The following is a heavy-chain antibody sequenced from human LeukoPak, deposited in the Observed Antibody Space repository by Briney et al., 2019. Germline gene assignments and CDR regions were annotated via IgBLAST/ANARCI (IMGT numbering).Heavy chain of an antibody. CDR2: ITASSTAI. CDR1: GFTFSNAW. CDR3: ARTYYDILTGYNPYFDY. D-gene: IGHD3-9*01. V-gene: IGHV3-21*01. Sequence: GGSLRLSCAASGFTFSNAWMSWVRQAPGKGLEWVSSITASSTAIYSADSVKGRFTISRDNAKNFLYLQMNSLRAEDTAVYYCARTYYDILTGYNPYFDYWGQGILVTVSS. J-gene: IGHJ4*02.